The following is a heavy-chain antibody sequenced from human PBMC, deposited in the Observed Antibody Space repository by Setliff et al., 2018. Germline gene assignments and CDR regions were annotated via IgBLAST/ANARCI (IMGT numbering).Heavy chain of an antibody. CDR1: GGSFSGYY. CDR2: IYYSGST. Sequence: SETLSLTCAVYGGSFSGYYWSWVRQPPGKGLEWIGSIYYSGSTYYNPSLKSRVTISVDTSKDQFSLKLSSVTAADTAVYYCARDYYDSSGYYYFATSRYNWFDPWGQGTLVTVSS. J-gene: IGHJ5*02. CDR3: ARDYYDSSGYYYFATSRYNWFDP. V-gene: IGHV4-34*01. D-gene: IGHD3-22*01.